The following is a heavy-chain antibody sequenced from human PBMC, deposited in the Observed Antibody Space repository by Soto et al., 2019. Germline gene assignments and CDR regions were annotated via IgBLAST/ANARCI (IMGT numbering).Heavy chain of an antibody. CDR3: AREILRDTIFGVVTGDPLFYYYYGMDV. V-gene: IGHV1-69*13. J-gene: IGHJ6*02. D-gene: IGHD3-3*01. CDR1: GGTFSSYA. CDR2: IIPIFGTA. Sequence: ASVKVSCKASGGTFSSYAISWVRQAPGQGLEWMGGIIPIFGTANYAQKFQGRVTITADESTSTACMELSSLRSEDTAVYYCAREILRDTIFGVVTGDPLFYYYYGMDVWGQGTTVTVSS.